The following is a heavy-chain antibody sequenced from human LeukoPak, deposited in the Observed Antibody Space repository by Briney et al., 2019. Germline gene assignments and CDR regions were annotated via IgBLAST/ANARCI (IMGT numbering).Heavy chain of an antibody. J-gene: IGHJ4*02. CDR3: ARDPTRHHFYDSGGYCFDY. CDR1: GYTFTRYG. V-gene: IGHV1-18*01. D-gene: IGHD3-22*01. CDR2: VSAYNGDT. Sequence: ASVKVSCKASGYTFTRYGISWERQAPGQGLEWMGWVSAYNGDTNYAQNLQGRVTMTTDTSTNTSYMELRSLRSDDTAVYYCARDPTRHHFYDSGGYCFDYWGQGTLVTVSS.